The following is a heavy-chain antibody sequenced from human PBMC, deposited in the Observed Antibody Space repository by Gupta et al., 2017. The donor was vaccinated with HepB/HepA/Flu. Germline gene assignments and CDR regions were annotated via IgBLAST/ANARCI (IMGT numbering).Heavy chain of an antibody. J-gene: IGHJ4*02. CDR2: ISSSGSGGRT. Sequence: EVQLLESGGGLVQPGGSLRLSCAASGFTFSSYAMGWVRQAPGKGRGWVSGISSSGSGGRTYYGQSVKGRLTISRDNSKNTLYLQMNSLRAEDTAVYYCAKNGLWELLPFDYWGQGTLVTVSS. CDR1: GFTFSSYA. V-gene: IGHV3-23*01. D-gene: IGHD1-26*01. CDR3: AKNGLWELLPFDY.